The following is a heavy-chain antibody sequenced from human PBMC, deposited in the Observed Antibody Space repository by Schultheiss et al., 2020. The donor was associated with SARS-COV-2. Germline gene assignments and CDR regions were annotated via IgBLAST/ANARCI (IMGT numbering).Heavy chain of an antibody. D-gene: IGHD6-13*01. V-gene: IGHV4-61*01. J-gene: IGHJ4*02. CDR1: GGSVSSGSYH. Sequence: SETLSLTCTVSGGSVSSGSYHWSWIRQPPGKGLEWIGYIYYSGSTYYNPSLKSRVTISVDRSKNQFSLKLSSVTAADTAVYYCATGIAAAGTYDYWGQGTLVTVSS. CDR3: ATGIAAAGTYDY. CDR2: IYYSGST.